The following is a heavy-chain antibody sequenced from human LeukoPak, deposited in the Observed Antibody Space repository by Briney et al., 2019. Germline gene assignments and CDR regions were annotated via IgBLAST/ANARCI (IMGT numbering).Heavy chain of an antibody. Sequence: PSETLSLTCTVSGGSISTYFWSWIRQPAGKGLEWVGRIYASGKTNYNPSLKSRVTMPVDTPKNQFSLKMSSVTAADTAVYYCARDLGYYDSSGYSDYWGQGTLVTVSS. D-gene: IGHD3-22*01. CDR3: ARDLGYYDSSGYSDY. J-gene: IGHJ4*02. CDR2: IYASGKT. V-gene: IGHV4-4*07. CDR1: GGSISTYF.